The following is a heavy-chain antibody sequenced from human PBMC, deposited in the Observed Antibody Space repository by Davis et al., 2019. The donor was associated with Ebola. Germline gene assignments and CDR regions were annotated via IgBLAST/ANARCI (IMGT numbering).Heavy chain of an antibody. J-gene: IGHJ4*02. CDR2: ISHDGTIT. CDR1: GFAFSSYV. Sequence: GESLKISCAASGFAFSSYVMHWVRQAPGKGLVWVSRISHDGTITTYADSVRGRFTVSRDNAQNTLYLQMNSLTAEDTAVYYCSRDVQFEFYDYWGQGTLVTVSS. D-gene: IGHD3-10*01. CDR3: SRDVQFEFYDY. V-gene: IGHV3-74*01.